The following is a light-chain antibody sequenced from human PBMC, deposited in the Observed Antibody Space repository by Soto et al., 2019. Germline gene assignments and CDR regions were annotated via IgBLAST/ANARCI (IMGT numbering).Light chain of an antibody. CDR1: QSISNNY. CDR3: QQYGSSPLT. Sequence: EIVLTQSPGILSLSPGERATLSCRASQSISNNYLAWYQQKPGQAPRLLIYGASSRATGIPDRFSGSGSGPDFTLTISRLEPKDFAVFYCQQYGSSPLTFGGGTKVEI. J-gene: IGKJ4*01. V-gene: IGKV3-20*01. CDR2: GAS.